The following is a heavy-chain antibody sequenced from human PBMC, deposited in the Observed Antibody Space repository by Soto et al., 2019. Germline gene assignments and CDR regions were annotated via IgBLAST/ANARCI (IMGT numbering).Heavy chain of an antibody. J-gene: IGHJ6*02. Sequence: ASVKVSCKASGYTFTSYAMHWVRQASGQRLEWMGWINAGNGNTKYSQKFQGRVTITRDTSASTAYMELSSLRSEDTAVYYCARAEGYCSSTSCYEDYYYYYGMDVWGQGTTVTVSS. V-gene: IGHV1-3*01. D-gene: IGHD2-2*01. CDR3: ARAEGYCSSTSCYEDYYYYYGMDV. CDR2: INAGNGNT. CDR1: GYTFTSYA.